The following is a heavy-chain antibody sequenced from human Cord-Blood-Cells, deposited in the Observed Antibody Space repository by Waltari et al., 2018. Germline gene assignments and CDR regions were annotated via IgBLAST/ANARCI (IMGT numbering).Heavy chain of an antibody. CDR3: ARHRAPYYDILTGYYDY. CDR1: GGSISSSSYY. CDR2: LYYSGRT. Sequence: QLQLQESGPGLVKPSETLSLTCTVSGGSISSSSYYWGWIRQPPGKGLGWIGSLYYSGRTFYNPSLKSRVTISVDTSKNQFSLKLGSVTAADTAVYYCARHRAPYYDILTGYYDYWGQGTLVTVSS. J-gene: IGHJ4*02. D-gene: IGHD3-9*01. V-gene: IGHV4-39*01.